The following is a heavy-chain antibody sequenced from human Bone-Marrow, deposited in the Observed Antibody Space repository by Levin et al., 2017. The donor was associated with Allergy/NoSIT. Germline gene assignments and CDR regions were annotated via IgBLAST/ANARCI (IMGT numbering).Heavy chain of an antibody. J-gene: IGHJ4*02. CDR3: AREAFRDGWNSDFDF. CDR1: KYTFTDNY. V-gene: IGHV1-2*06. D-gene: IGHD1-7*01. Sequence: ASVKVSCKTAKYTFTDNYLHWVRQAPGQGLEWMGRINPDNGGTQQAQKFQGRVTMTRDTSTNTAFLELSSLVSNDTAVYYCAREAFRDGWNSDFDFWGQGTLVTVSS. CDR2: INPDNGGT.